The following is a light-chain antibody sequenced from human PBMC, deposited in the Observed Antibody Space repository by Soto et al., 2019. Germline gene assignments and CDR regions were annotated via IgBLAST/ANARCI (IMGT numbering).Light chain of an antibody. J-gene: IGKJ3*01. CDR3: QQYDGSPPFT. Sequence: EIVLTQSPGTLSLSPGERATLSCRASQSVSRSYLARYQQKPGQAPRLLIYGASSRATGIPDRFSGSGSGTDFTLTISKLEPEDSAVYYCQQYDGSPPFTFGPGTKVDIK. V-gene: IGKV3-20*01. CDR2: GAS. CDR1: QSVSRSY.